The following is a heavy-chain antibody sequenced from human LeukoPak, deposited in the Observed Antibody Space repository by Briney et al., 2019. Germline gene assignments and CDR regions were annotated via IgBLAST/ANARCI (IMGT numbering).Heavy chain of an antibody. CDR1: GGSISGYY. CDR2: IYYSGNT. J-gene: IGHJ4*02. CDR3: ARVVFSHYDFWSGYYDY. D-gene: IGHD3-3*01. V-gene: IGHV4-59*12. Sequence: PSETLSLTCTVSGGSISGYYWSWIRQPPGKGLEWIGYIYYSGNTNYSPSLSGRVTISVDTSKNQFSLKLSSVTAADTAVYYCARVVFSHYDFWSGYYDYWGQGTLVTVSS.